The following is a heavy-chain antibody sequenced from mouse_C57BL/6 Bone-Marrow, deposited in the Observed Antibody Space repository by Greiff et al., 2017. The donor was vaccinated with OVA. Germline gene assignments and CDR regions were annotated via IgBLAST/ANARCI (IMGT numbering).Heavy chain of an antibody. CDR3: ARARDYYGSSLAWCAY. Sequence: EVQVVESGGGLVKPGGSLKLSCAASGFTFSSYAMSWVRQTPEKRLEWVATISDGGSYTYYPDNVKGRFTISRDNAKNNLYLQMSHLKSEDTAMYYCARARDYYGSSLAWCAYWGQGTLVTVSA. CDR2: ISDGGSYT. CDR1: GFTFSSYA. J-gene: IGHJ3*01. V-gene: IGHV5-4*01. D-gene: IGHD1-1*01.